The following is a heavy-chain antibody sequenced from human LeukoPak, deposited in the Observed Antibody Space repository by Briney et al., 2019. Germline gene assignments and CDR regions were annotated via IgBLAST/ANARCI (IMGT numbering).Heavy chain of an antibody. J-gene: IGHJ3*02. CDR1: GYTFTSYD. V-gene: IGHV1-8*03. CDR3: ATGGMIVVVWGAFDI. CDR2: MNPNSGNT. Sequence: ASVKVSCKASGYTFTSYDINWVRQATGQGLEWMGWMNPNSGNTGYAQKFQGRVTIARNTSISTAYMELSSLRSEDTAVYYCATGGMIVVVWGAFDIWGQGTMVTVSS. D-gene: IGHD3-22*01.